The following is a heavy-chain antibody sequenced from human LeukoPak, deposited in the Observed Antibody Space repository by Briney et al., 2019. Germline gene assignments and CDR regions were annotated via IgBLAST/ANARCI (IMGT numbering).Heavy chain of an antibody. D-gene: IGHD3-16*02. CDR1: GGSFSGYY. Sequence: PSETLSLTCAVYGGSFSGYYWSWIRQPPGKGLEWIGEINHSGSTNYNPSLKSRVTISVDTSKNQFSLKLSSVTAADTAVYYCASVLDLSVMTYGMDVWGQGTTVTVSS. J-gene: IGHJ6*02. V-gene: IGHV4-34*01. CDR2: INHSGST. CDR3: ASVLDLSVMTYGMDV.